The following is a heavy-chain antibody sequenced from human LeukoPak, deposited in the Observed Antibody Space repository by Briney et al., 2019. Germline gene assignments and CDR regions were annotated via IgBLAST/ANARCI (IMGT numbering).Heavy chain of an antibody. CDR3: ARVTGYMTEDYFDY. CDR2: IYTSGSI. D-gene: IGHD6-13*01. CDR1: GGSISSYY. Sequence: SETLSLTCTVSGGSISSYYWSWIRQPAGKGLEWIGRIYTSGSITYNPSLKSRVSMSVDTSKNQFSLKLSSVTAADTAVYYCARVTGYMTEDYFDYWGQGTLITVSS. J-gene: IGHJ4*02. V-gene: IGHV4-4*07.